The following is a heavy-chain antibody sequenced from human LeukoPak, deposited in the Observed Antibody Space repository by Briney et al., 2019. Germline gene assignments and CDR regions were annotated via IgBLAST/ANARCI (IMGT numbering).Heavy chain of an antibody. CDR2: IYSNGDT. Sequence: SETLSLTCTVSGVYITNGVYFWNWIRQPAGKGLEWIGRIYSNGDTNYNPSLKSRVTISQDRTRNQFSLKLSSVTAADTAVYYCARKFGRGTFDIWGQGTLVTVSS. D-gene: IGHD3-16*01. CDR1: GVYITNGVYF. J-gene: IGHJ3*02. V-gene: IGHV4-61*02. CDR3: ARKFGRGTFDI.